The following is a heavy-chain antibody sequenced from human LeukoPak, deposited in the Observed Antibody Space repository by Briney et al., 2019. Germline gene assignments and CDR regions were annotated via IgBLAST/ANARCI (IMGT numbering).Heavy chain of an antibody. D-gene: IGHD6-13*01. V-gene: IGHV4-34*01. J-gene: IGHJ4*02. Sequence: PSETLSLTCAVYGGSFSGYYSSWLRQPPGKGLEWGGEINHSGSSNYNPSLKSRVTKSVDTSKNKFSLKLSSVTAADTAVYYCARTTLQQLTYFDYWGQGTLVTVSS. CDR1: GGSFSGYY. CDR3: ARTTLQQLTYFDY. CDR2: INHSGSS.